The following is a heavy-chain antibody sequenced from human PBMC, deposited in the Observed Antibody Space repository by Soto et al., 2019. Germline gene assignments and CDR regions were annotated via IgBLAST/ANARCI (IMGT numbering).Heavy chain of an antibody. D-gene: IGHD1-26*01. CDR3: AKGGNYFSDY. J-gene: IGHJ4*02. V-gene: IGHV3-23*01. Sequence: ESGGGLVQPGGSLRLSCAASGFTFSNYTMSWVRQAPGKGLEWVSGISGSGGSTYYADSVKGRFTISRDNSKNTLYLQMNSLRAEDTAVYYCAKGGNYFSDYWGQGTLVSVSS. CDR2: ISGSGGST. CDR1: GFTFSNYT.